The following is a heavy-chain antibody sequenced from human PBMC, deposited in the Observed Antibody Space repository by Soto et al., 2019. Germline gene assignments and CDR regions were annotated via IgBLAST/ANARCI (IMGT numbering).Heavy chain of an antibody. J-gene: IGHJ1*01. V-gene: IGHV4-39*01. CDR3: ASLQIYDSRAAPTPIFHP. CDR1: GGSFTSTNYF. Sequence: QLQESGPGLVKPSETLSLTCTVSGGSFTSTNYFWGWIRQPPGKGLEWIGYMYYNGNPFYSPSLKRLVTMSVDTSKRQFSLDLSYVTAADTAMYYCASLQIYDSRAAPTPIFHPWGLGAMVTVSS. CDR2: MYYNGNP. D-gene: IGHD3-22*01.